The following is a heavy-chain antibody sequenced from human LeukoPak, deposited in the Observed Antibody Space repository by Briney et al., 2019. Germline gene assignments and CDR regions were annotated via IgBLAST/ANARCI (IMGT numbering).Heavy chain of an antibody. J-gene: IGHJ4*02. D-gene: IGHD2-15*01. Sequence: GGSLRLSCAASGFTFSSYWMSWVRQAPGKGLEWVANIKQDGSEKYCVDSVKGRFTISRDNAKNSLYLQMNSLRAEDTAVYYCAKDTVVVVAATPFDYWGQGTLVTVSS. CDR2: IKQDGSEK. CDR1: GFTFSSYW. V-gene: IGHV3-7*03. CDR3: AKDTVVVVAATPFDY.